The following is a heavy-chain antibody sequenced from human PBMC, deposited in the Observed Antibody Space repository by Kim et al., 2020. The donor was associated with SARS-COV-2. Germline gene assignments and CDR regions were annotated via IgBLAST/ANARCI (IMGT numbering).Heavy chain of an antibody. V-gene: IGHV4-31*03. Sequence: SETLSLTCTVSGGSISSGGYYWSWIRQHPGKGLEWIGYIYYSGSTYYNPSLKSRVTISVDTSKNQFSLKLSSVTAADTAVYYCARSGEVVYASTNVLRPSSLLDYWGQGTLVTVSS. CDR1: GGSISSGGYY. CDR3: ARSGEVVYASTNVLRPSSLLDY. J-gene: IGHJ4*02. D-gene: IGHD2-8*02. CDR2: IYYSGST.